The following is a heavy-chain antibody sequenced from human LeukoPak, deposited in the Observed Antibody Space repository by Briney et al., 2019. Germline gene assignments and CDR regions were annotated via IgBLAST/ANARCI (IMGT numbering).Heavy chain of an antibody. CDR1: TSTFSSYA. J-gene: IGHJ4*02. Sequence: GGSLRLSCVDSTSTFSSYAMNWVRQAPGKGLEWVSGISVGGGSTYYADSVKGRFTVSRDNSKNTLYLQMNSLRADDTAIYYCAKDPYCNSATCYGVGDYWGQGTLVTVSS. CDR3: AKDPYCNSATCYGVGDY. D-gene: IGHD2-2*01. V-gene: IGHV3-23*01. CDR2: ISVGGGST.